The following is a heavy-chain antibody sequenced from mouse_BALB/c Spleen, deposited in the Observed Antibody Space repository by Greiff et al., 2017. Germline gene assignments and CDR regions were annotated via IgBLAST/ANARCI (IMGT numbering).Heavy chain of an antibody. CDR3: AIHGNYEGAMDY. CDR2: ISSGGSYT. D-gene: IGHD2-1*01. CDR1: GFTFSSYA. Sequence: EVHLVESGGGLVKPGGSLKLSCAASGFTFSSYAMSWVRQTPEKRLEWVATISSGGSYTYYPDSVKGRFTISRDNAKNTLYLQMSSLKSEDTAMYYCAIHGNYEGAMDYWGQGTSVTVSS. V-gene: IGHV5-9-3*01. J-gene: IGHJ4*01.